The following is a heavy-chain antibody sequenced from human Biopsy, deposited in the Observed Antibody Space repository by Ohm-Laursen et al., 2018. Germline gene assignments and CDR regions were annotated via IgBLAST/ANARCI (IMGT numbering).Heavy chain of an antibody. CDR2: INPTGGTT. V-gene: IGHV1-46*01. CDR1: GYSFTKYY. J-gene: IGHJ6*02. D-gene: IGHD3-9*01. CDR3: ARDETGSSVFGPYYHGMDV. Sequence: GASVKVSCKASGYSFTKYYINWVRQAPGQGLEWMGIINPTGGTTSYAEKFQGRVTLTRDTSTGTVYLELNSLIYEDTALYYCARDETGSSVFGPYYHGMDVWGQGTTVTVSS.